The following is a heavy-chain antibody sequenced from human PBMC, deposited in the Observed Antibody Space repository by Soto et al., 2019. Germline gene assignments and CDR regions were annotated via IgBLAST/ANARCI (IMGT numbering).Heavy chain of an antibody. V-gene: IGHV4-30-4*08. CDR2: IYYTGGT. CDR3: ARGGSGWAEYFQH. D-gene: IGHD6-25*01. Sequence: QVQLQESGPGLVEPSQTLSLTCTVSGGSIGSTDSYWSWIRRPPGKGLEWIGYIYYTGGTFYNPSLKNRLTISLETSSNQFSLPLTSVTATDTGIYYCARGGSGWAEYFQHWGQGTLVAVSS. J-gene: IGHJ1*01. CDR1: GGSIGSTDSY.